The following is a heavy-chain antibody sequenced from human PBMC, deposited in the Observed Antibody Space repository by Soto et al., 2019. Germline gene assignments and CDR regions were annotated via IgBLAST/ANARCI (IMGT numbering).Heavy chain of an antibody. J-gene: IGHJ6*02. CDR2: IYYSGST. CDR1: GGSISSSSYY. Sequence: SGTVSLACTVSGGSISSSSYYWGWIRQPPGKGLEWIGSIYYSGSTYYNPSLKSRVTISVDTSKNQFSLKLSSVTAADTAVYYCASHGTYYDFWSGYRYYYGMDVWGQGTTVT. D-gene: IGHD3-3*01. V-gene: IGHV4-39*01. CDR3: ASHGTYYDFWSGYRYYYGMDV.